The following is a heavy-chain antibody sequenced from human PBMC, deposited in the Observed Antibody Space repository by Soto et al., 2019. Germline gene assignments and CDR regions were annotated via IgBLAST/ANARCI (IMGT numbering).Heavy chain of an antibody. D-gene: IGHD3-22*01. Sequence: ASVKDSCKASGYTFTSYGISWVRQAPGQGLEWMGWISAYNGNTNYAQKLQGRVTMTTDTSTSTAYMELRSLRSDDTAVYYCARGGRHYSSGFYYYGMDVWGQRTTVTVSS. V-gene: IGHV1-18*01. CDR3: ARGGRHYSSGFYYYGMDV. J-gene: IGHJ6*02. CDR2: ISAYNGNT. CDR1: GYTFTSYG.